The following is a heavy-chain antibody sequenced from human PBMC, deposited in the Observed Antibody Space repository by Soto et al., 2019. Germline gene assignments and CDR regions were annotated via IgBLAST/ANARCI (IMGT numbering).Heavy chain of an antibody. D-gene: IGHD6-13*01. CDR3: ARGGIAAAGTSYYDMDV. CDR2: INPSGGST. V-gene: IGHV1-46*01. Sequence: GASVKVSCKASGYTFTSYYMHWVRQAPGQGLEWMGIINPSGGSTSYAQKFRGRVTMTRDTSTSTVYMELSSLRSEDTAVYYCARGGIAAAGTSYYDMDVWGQGTTVTVSS. J-gene: IGHJ6*02. CDR1: GYTFTSYY.